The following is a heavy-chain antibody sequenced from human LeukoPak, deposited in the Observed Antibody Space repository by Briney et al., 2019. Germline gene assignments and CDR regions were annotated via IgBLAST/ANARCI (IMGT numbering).Heavy chain of an antibody. J-gene: IGHJ4*02. CDR1: GYTFTRYY. V-gene: IGHV1-2*06. CDR3: ASSVYHTYCYGSSGYFDY. CDR2: INPNSGGT. D-gene: IGHD3-22*01. Sequence: ASVKPSCTASGYTFTRYYMLWVPQAPGQGLEWMGRINPNSGGTNYAQKFHVRVTMTRDTSISTAYMELSRLRSDDTAVYYCASSVYHTYCYGSSGYFDYWGQGTLVTVSS.